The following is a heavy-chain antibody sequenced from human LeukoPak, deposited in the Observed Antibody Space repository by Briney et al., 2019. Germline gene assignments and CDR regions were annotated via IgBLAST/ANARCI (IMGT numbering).Heavy chain of an antibody. CDR3: AREGTMIGARSNAFDI. CDR1: GFTFSSYS. D-gene: IGHD3-22*01. CDR2: INSSSSTI. V-gene: IGHV3-48*01. J-gene: IGHJ3*02. Sequence: GGSLRLSCAASGFTFSSYSMNWVRQAPGKGLEWVSYINSSSSTIYYADSVKGRFTISRDNAKNSLYLQMNSLRAEDTAVYYCAREGTMIGARSNAFDIWGQGTMVTVSS.